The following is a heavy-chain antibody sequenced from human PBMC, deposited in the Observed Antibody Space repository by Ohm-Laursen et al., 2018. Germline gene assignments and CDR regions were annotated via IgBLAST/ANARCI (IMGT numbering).Heavy chain of an antibody. D-gene: IGHD6-6*01. CDR2: ISNSGTTI. J-gene: IGHJ4*02. CDR3: AKSSTAARPSFDY. Sequence: GSLRLSCSASGFTFSDYYTSWIRQAPGKGLEWVSYISNSGTTIYYADSVKGRFTISRDNAKNSLYLQMNSLRAEDTAVYYCAKSSTAARPSFDYWGQGTLVTVSS. CDR1: GFTFSDYY. V-gene: IGHV3-11*01.